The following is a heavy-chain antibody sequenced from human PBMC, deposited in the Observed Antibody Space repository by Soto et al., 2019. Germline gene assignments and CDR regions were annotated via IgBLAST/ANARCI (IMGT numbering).Heavy chain of an antibody. V-gene: IGHV3-9*01. Sequence: GGSLRLSCAASGFTFDDYAMHWVRQAPGKGLEWVSGISWNSGSIGYADSVKGRFTISRDNAKNSLYLQMNSLRAEDTALYYCAKDSGGSWYAFDIWGQGTMVTVSS. CDR3: AKDSGGSWYAFDI. J-gene: IGHJ3*02. D-gene: IGHD6-13*01. CDR2: ISWNSGSI. CDR1: GFTFDDYA.